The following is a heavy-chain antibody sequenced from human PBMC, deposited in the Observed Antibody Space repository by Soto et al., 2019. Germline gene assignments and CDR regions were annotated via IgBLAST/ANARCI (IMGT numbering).Heavy chain of an antibody. CDR1: GGSISSGDYY. CDR3: ASNHYDSSGYYDY. V-gene: IGHV4-30-4*01. J-gene: IGHJ4*02. D-gene: IGHD3-22*01. CDR2: IYYSGST. Sequence: QVQLQESGPGLVKPSQTLSLTCTVSGGSISSGDYYWSWIRQPPGKGLEWIGYIYYSGSTYYNPSLRSRVTISVDTSMHQFSLKLSSVTAADTAGYYCASNHYDSSGYYDYWGQGTLVTVSS.